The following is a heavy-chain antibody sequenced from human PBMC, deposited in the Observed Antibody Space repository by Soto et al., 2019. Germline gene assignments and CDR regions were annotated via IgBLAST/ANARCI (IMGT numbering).Heavy chain of an antibody. V-gene: IGHV1-2*04. J-gene: IGHJ5*02. Sequence: QVQLVQSGAEVKKPGASVKVSCKASGYTLTGYYMHWVRQAPGQGLEWMGWINPNSGGTNYAQKFRGWVTMTRDTSISTAYMELSRLRSDDTAVYYCARGTLRVVVPAAVNWFDPWGQGTLVTVSS. CDR2: INPNSGGT. CDR3: ARGTLRVVVPAAVNWFDP. D-gene: IGHD2-2*01. CDR1: GYTLTGYY.